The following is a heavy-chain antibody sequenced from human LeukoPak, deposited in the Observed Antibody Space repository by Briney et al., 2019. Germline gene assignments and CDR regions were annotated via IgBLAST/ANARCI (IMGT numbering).Heavy chain of an antibody. Sequence: ASVTVSFKASGYTFTVYYMHWVRQAPGQGLEWMGWINPNSGGTNYAQEFQGWVTMTRDTSISTAYMELSRLRSDDTAVYYCARWEEPLSYFDYWGQGTLVTVSS. J-gene: IGHJ4*02. CDR2: INPNSGGT. V-gene: IGHV1-2*04. CDR3: ARWEEPLSYFDY. D-gene: IGHD1-26*01. CDR1: GYTFTVYY.